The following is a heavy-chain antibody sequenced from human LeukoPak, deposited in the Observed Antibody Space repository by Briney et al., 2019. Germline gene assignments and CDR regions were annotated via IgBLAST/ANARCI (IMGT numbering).Heavy chain of an antibody. CDR2: ISSSSSYI. D-gene: IGHD6-13*01. CDR3: AKCQQLVYYYYYGMDV. Sequence: GGSLRLSCAASGFTFSSYSMNWVRQAPGKGLEWVSSISSSSSYIYYADSVKGRFTISRDNAKNSLYLQMNSLRAEDTAVYYCAKCQQLVYYYYYGMDVWGQGTTVTVSS. V-gene: IGHV3-21*04. CDR1: GFTFSSYS. J-gene: IGHJ6*02.